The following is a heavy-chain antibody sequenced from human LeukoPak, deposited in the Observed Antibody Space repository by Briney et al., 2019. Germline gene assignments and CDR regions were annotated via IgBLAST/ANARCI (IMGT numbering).Heavy chain of an antibody. J-gene: IGHJ4*02. CDR1: GGSFSGYY. CDR3: ARILLGYCSGGSCLNLYYFDY. CDR2: INHSGST. Sequence: PETLSLTCAVYGGSFSGYYWSWIRQPPGKGLEWIGEINHSGSTNYNPSLKSRVTISVDTSKNQFSLKLSSVTAADTAVYYCARILLGYCSGGSCLNLYYFDYWGQGTLVTVSS. D-gene: IGHD2-15*01. V-gene: IGHV4-34*01.